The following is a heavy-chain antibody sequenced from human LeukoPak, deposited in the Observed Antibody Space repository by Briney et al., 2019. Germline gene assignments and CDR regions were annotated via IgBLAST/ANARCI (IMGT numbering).Heavy chain of an antibody. CDR2: ISGSGGST. D-gene: IGHD3-22*01. CDR1: GFTFSSYA. Sequence: PGGSLRLSCAASGFTFSSYAISWVRQAPGKGLEWVSAISGSGGSTYYADSVKGRFTISRDNSKNTLYMQMNSLRAEDTAVYYCAKPTYYYDSSGSRNYYFDYWGQGTLVTVSS. J-gene: IGHJ4*02. V-gene: IGHV3-23*01. CDR3: AKPTYYYDSSGSRNYYFDY.